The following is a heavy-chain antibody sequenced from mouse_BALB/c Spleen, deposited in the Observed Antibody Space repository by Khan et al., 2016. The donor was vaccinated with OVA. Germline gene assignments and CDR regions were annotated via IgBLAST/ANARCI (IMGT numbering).Heavy chain of an antibody. CDR1: GNTFTSYT. CDR3: VRDGAYHRNDGWFAY. CDR2: INPSNGYT. V-gene: IGHV1-4*01. Sequence: QVQLQQSGAELARPGASVKMSCKASGNTFTSYTIHWIKKRPGQGLEWIGYINPSNGYTNYNQKFKDKATLTTDKSSTTAYLQLSSLTSDDSAVYNCVRDGAYHRNDGWFAYWDQGTLVTVSA. J-gene: IGHJ3*01. D-gene: IGHD2-14*01.